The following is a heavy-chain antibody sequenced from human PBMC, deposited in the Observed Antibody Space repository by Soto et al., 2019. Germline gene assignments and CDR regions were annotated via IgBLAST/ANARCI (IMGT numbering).Heavy chain of an antibody. Sequence: ASVMVSCKASGYTFTSYGISWVRQAPGQGLEWMGIINPSGGSTSYAQKFQGRVTMTRDTSTSTVYMELSSLRSEDTAVYYCARGYIYYYDSSGYAFDYWGQGTLVTVSS. D-gene: IGHD3-22*01. CDR3: ARGYIYYYDSSGYAFDY. CDR2: INPSGGST. CDR1: GYTFTSYG. J-gene: IGHJ4*02. V-gene: IGHV1-46*01.